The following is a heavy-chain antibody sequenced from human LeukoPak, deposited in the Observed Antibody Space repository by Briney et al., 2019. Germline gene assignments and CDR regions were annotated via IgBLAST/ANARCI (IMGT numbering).Heavy chain of an antibody. J-gene: IGHJ4*02. CDR3: TRDRT. CDR2: IKEDGSQK. V-gene: IGHV3-7*01. CDR1: LGSHW. Sequence: GGSLRLSCVGALGSHWMGWVRQAPGSGLEWVANIKEDGSQKYYMDSVKGRFTISRDNAKSSLFLQMNNLRVEDTAVYYCTRDRTWGQGTLVTVSS. D-gene: IGHD1-14*01.